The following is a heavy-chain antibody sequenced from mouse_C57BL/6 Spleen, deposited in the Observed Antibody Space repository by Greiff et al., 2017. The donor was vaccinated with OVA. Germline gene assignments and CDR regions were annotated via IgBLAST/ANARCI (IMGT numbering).Heavy chain of an antibody. Sequence: QVQLKESGPGLVQPSQSLSITCTVSGVSLTSYGVHWVRQSPGKGLEWLGVIWRGGSTDYNAAFMSRLSITKDNSKSQVFFKMNSLQADDTAIYYCAKNSFDYDGGDYALDFWGQGTSVTVSS. D-gene: IGHD2-4*01. CDR2: IWRGGST. CDR1: GVSLTSYG. V-gene: IGHV2-5*01. J-gene: IGHJ4*01. CDR3: AKNSFDYDGGDYALDF.